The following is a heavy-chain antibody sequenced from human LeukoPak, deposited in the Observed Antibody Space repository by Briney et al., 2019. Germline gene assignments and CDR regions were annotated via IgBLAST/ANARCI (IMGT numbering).Heavy chain of an antibody. CDR2: ITSGSSPI. J-gene: IGHJ4*02. V-gene: IGHV3-48*02. CDR1: GFTFSSYA. Sequence: GGSLRLSCAASGFTFSSYAMTWVRQAPGKGLEWLSYITSGSSPIYYADSVKGRFTISRDNAKNSLYLQMNSLRDEDTAVYYCARRAYGDDSFDYWGQGTLVTVSS. CDR3: ARRAYGDDSFDY. D-gene: IGHD4-17*01.